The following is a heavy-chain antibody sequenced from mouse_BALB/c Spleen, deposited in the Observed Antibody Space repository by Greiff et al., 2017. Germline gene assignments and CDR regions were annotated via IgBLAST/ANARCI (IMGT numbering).Heavy chain of an antibody. V-gene: IGHV5-12-2*01. J-gene: IGHJ2*01. D-gene: IGHD1-1*01. CDR1: GFTFSSYG. CDR2: ISNGGGST. Sequence: EVHLVESGGDLVKPGGSLKLSCAASGFTFSSYGMSWVRQTPEKRLEWVAYISNGGGSTYYPDTVKGRFTISRDNAKNTLYLQMSSLKSEDTAMYYCARHPHIPDYYGSSYFDYWGQGTTLTVSS. CDR3: ARHPHIPDYYGSSYFDY.